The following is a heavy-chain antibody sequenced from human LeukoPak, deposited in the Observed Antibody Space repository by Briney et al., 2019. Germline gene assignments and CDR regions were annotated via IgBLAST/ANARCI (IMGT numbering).Heavy chain of an antibody. V-gene: IGHV3-23*01. J-gene: IGHJ4*02. CDR2: LSTSGVST. D-gene: IGHD3-22*01. CDR1: GFTFSSFA. CDR3: AKVLATRRVTTTVVVTADYFDN. Sequence: PGGSLRLSCAAAGFTFSSFAMSWVRQAPGKGLEWVSALSTSGVSTYYADSVKGRFTISRDNSKNTLFLQMNSLIAEDTAVYYCAKVLATRRVTTTVVVTADYFDNWGQGALVTVSS.